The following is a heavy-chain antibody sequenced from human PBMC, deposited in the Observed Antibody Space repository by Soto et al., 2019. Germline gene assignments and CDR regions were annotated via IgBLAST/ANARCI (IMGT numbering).Heavy chain of an antibody. V-gene: IGHV3-23*01. CDR1: GFIFRNFA. Sequence: EVQLLESGGGLIQPGGSLIISCGGSGFIFRNFAMSWVRQAPGKGLEWVSAIGGGGVSTWYADSVKGRFSISRDNSRNMLFLQMNSLRVEDTAVYYCTKGQRGYDRLIDYWGQGTLVTVAS. D-gene: IGHD5-12*01. J-gene: IGHJ4*02. CDR2: IGGGGVST. CDR3: TKGQRGYDRLIDY.